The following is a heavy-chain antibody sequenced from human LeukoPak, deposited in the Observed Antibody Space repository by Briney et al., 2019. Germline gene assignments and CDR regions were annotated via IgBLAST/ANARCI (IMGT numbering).Heavy chain of an antibody. D-gene: IGHD6-13*01. Sequence: GASVRVSCKASGGTFSSYAISWVRQAPGQGLEWMGGIIPIFGTANYAQKLQGRVTITTDGSTSTAYMELSSLRSEDTAVYYCARDLIGYSSSWSNWFDPWGQGTLVTVSS. CDR2: IIPIFGTA. CDR3: ARDLIGYSSSWSNWFDP. J-gene: IGHJ5*02. V-gene: IGHV1-69*05. CDR1: GGTFSSYA.